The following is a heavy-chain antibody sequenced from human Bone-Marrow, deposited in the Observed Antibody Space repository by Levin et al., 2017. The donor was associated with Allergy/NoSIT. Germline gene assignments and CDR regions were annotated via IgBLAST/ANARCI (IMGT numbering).Heavy chain of an antibody. J-gene: IGHJ4*02. CDR2: IVPVFGTT. Sequence: SVKVSCKASGYSFNTYLISWVRQAPGQGPEWMGGIVPVFGTTNYAPTFQGRLTITADESTTTAYMELSSLTSEDTAVYYCARDSVGAAAGSFDHWGQGTLVTVSS. CDR1: GYSFNTYL. D-gene: IGHD6-13*01. V-gene: IGHV1-69*13. CDR3: ARDSVGAAAGSFDH.